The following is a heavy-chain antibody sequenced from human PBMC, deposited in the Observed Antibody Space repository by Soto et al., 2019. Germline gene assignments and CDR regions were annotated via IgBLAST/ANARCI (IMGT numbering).Heavy chain of an antibody. J-gene: IGHJ4*02. CDR2: ISPSGGST. V-gene: IGHV1-46*01. D-gene: IGHD1-1*01. CDR3: ARADWNDVETYFDY. CDR1: GYTFTSYY. Sequence: ASVKVSCKASGYTFTSYYIHWVRQATGQGLEWMGIISPSGGSTSYAQKFQGRVTMTRDTSTSTVYMELSSLRSGDTAVYYCARADWNDVETYFDYWGQGTLVTVSS.